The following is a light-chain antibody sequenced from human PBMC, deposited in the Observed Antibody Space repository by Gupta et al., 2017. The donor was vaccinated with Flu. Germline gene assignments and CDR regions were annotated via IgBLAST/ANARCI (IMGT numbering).Light chain of an antibody. CDR3: LQGRNWPLT. CDR1: ETVSYF. Sequence: EIVLTQSPAILSWSPGGRATLSCRASETVSYFLVWYQQKPGQSPRLLIYDESKRATGIPTRFSGSGSGTELSLTISGLEPEESAMYYCLQGRNWPLTFGQGTKIDIK. J-gene: IGKJ2*01. V-gene: IGKV3-11*01. CDR2: DES.